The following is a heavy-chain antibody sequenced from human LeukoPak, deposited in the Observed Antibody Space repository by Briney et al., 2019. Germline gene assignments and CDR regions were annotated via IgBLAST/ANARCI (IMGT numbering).Heavy chain of an antibody. CDR2: ISSSSSTI. CDR3: ASSQGYSYGYPFDY. V-gene: IGHV3-48*01. CDR1: GFTFSSYS. Sequence: AGGSLRLSCAASGFTFSSYSMNWVRQAPGKGLEWVSYISSSSSTIYYADSVKGRFTISRDNSKNTLYLQMNSLRAEDTAVYYCASSQGYSYGYPFDYWGQGTLVTVSS. J-gene: IGHJ4*02. D-gene: IGHD5-18*01.